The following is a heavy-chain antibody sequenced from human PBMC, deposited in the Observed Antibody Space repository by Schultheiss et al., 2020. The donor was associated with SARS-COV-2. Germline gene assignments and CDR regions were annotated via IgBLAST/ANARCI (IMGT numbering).Heavy chain of an antibody. CDR1: GGSISSYY. CDR3: ARYDFWSDYYDDN. D-gene: IGHD3-3*01. Sequence: SETLSLTCTVSGGSISSYYWSWIRQPPGKGLEWIGYIYHSGSTYYNPSLKSRVTISVDRSKNQFSLKLSSVTAADTAVYYCARYDFWSDYYDDNWGQGTLVTVSS. CDR2: IYHSGST. J-gene: IGHJ4*02. V-gene: IGHV4-4*09.